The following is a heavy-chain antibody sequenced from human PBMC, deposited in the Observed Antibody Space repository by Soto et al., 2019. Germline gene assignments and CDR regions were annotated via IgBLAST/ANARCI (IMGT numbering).Heavy chain of an antibody. D-gene: IGHD3-10*01. V-gene: IGHV3-33*01. J-gene: IGHJ4*02. Sequence: GGSLRLSCAASGFTFSSYGMHWVRQAPGKGLEWVAVIWYDGSNKYYADSVKGRFTISRDNSKNTLYLQMNSLRAEDTAVYYCARDEGMVRGVPFDYWGQGTLVTVSS. CDR1: GFTFSSYG. CDR2: IWYDGSNK. CDR3: ARDEGMVRGVPFDY.